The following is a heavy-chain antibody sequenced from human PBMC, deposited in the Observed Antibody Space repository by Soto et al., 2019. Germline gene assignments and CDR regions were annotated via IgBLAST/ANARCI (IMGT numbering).Heavy chain of an antibody. V-gene: IGHV1-3*01. Sequence: QVRLVQSGTEVKKPGASVMVSCKASGYTFANYAIHWVRQAPGQDFEWMGWINAGNGNTRNSQKLQGRVTFTRDTSATTAHMEVGSLRFEDTAVYYCARDISVWGLTNGHFGVDVWGQGTRVIVSS. CDR1: GYTFANYA. CDR3: ARDISVWGLTNGHFGVDV. J-gene: IGHJ6*02. D-gene: IGHD3-16*01. CDR2: INAGNGNT.